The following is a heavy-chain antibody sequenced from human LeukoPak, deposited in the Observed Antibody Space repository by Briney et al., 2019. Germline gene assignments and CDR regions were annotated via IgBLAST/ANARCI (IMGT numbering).Heavy chain of an antibody. Sequence: AGGSLRLSCAASGFTFSSYSMNWVRQAPGKGLEWVSSISSSRNYIYYADSVKGRFTISRDNAKNSLYLQMNSLRAEDTAVYYCARAGVPYNWNYEYYFDYWGQGTLVTVSS. CDR3: ARAGVPYNWNYEYYFDY. CDR1: GFTFSSYS. CDR2: ISSSRNYI. D-gene: IGHD1-7*01. V-gene: IGHV3-21*01. J-gene: IGHJ4*02.